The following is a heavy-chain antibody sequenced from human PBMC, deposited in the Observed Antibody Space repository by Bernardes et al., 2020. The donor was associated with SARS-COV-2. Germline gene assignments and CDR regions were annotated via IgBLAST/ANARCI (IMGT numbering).Heavy chain of an antibody. Sequence: GGSLRLSCAASGLTVRSTYMSWVRQAPGPGLEWVSVIYTGGYTHYADSVKGRFTISRDNSKNTLDLQMKSLRSYDTAVYYCARGVGAADSWGQGTLVTVSS. V-gene: IGHV3-53*05. J-gene: IGHJ4*02. CDR2: IYTGGYT. CDR3: ARGVGAADS. D-gene: IGHD3-16*01. CDR1: GLTVRSTY.